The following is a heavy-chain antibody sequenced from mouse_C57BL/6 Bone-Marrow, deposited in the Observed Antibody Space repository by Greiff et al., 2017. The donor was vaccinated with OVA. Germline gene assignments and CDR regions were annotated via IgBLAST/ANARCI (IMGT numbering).Heavy chain of an antibody. CDR2: IDPSDSYT. CDR3: ARSGSSLYYFDY. CDR1: GYTFTSYW. Sequence: QVQLQQPGAELVMPGASVKLSCKASGYTFTSYWMHWVKQRPGQGLEWIGEIDPSDSYTNYNQKFEGKSTLTVDKSSSTAYMQLSSLTSEDSAVYYCARSGSSLYYFDYWGQGTTLTVSS. J-gene: IGHJ2*01. D-gene: IGHD1-1*01. V-gene: IGHV1-69*01.